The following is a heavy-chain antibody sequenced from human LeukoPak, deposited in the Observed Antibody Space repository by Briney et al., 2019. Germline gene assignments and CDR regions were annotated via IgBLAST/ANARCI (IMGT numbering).Heavy chain of an antibody. D-gene: IGHD2-8*02. Sequence: GGSLRLSCAASRFTFSSYAMSWVRQAPGKGLEWVSAISGSGGSTYYADSVKGRFTISRDNSKNTLYLQMNSLRAEDTAVYYCAKDALSIRSGAEYFQHWGQGTLVTVSS. V-gene: IGHV3-23*01. J-gene: IGHJ1*01. CDR2: ISGSGGST. CDR3: AKDALSIRSGAEYFQH. CDR1: RFTFSSYA.